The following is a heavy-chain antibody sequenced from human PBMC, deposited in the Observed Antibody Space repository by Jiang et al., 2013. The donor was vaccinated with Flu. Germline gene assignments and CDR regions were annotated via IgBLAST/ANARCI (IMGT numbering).Heavy chain of an antibody. J-gene: IGHJ4*02. Sequence: GPGLVKPSETLSLTCTVSGGSISSSSYYWGWIRQPPGKGLEWIGSIYYGGSTYNNPSLKSRVTMSVDTSKNQFSLKLRSMTTADTAVYYCARELYYYDSRGTNLDCWGQGTLVTVSS. D-gene: IGHD3-22*01. CDR2: IYYGGST. CDR3: ARELYYYDSRGTNLDC. V-gene: IGHV4-39*07. CDR1: GGSISSSSYY.